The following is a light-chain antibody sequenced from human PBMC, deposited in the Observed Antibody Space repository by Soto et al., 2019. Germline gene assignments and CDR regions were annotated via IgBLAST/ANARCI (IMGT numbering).Light chain of an antibody. CDR2: AAS. Sequence: DIQMTQSPSSVSASVGDRVTITCRASQSISSSLAWYQQKPGTVPNILIYAASSLQSGVPSRFSGSGAGTEFTLSITSLQPEDFGTYYCQQGDSFPITFGQGTRLDIK. CDR3: QQGDSFPIT. V-gene: IGKV1-12*01. J-gene: IGKJ5*01. CDR1: QSISSS.